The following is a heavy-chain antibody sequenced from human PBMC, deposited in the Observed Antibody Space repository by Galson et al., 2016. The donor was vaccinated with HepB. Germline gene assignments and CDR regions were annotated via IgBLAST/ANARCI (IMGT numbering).Heavy chain of an antibody. V-gene: IGHV3-33*01. CDR1: GFIFSTYG. J-gene: IGHJ6*04. CDR2: IWYDDSNR. Sequence: SLRLSCAASGFIFSTYGMHWVRQAPGKGLEWVAVIWYDDSNRNHADAVKGRFTISRDNSKNTLYLQMTSLRGEDTAVYYCVRNLASPYALDVWGKGTAVIVSS. CDR3: VRNLASPYALDV. D-gene: IGHD3-3*02.